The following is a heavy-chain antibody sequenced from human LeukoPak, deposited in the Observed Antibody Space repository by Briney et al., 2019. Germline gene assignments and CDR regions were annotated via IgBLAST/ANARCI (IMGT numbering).Heavy chain of an antibody. J-gene: IGHJ6*03. V-gene: IGHV1-2*02. CDR2: INPNSGGT. D-gene: IGHD4-11*01. CDR3: ASTVTRYYYYYYMDV. CDR1: GYTFTGYY. Sequence: GASVKVSCKASGYTFTGYYMHWVRQAPGQGLEWMGWINPNSGGTNYAQKFQGRVTMTRDTSISTAYMELSRLRSDDTAVYYCASTVTRYYYYYYMDVWGKGTTVTVSS.